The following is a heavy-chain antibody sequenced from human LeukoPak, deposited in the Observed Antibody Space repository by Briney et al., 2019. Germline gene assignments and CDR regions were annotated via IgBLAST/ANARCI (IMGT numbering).Heavy chain of an antibody. Sequence: SGTLSLTCAVSGVSISSSEWWIWVRQPPGQRLERIGEIHSDGRTRYNPSLKSRVTMSMDYSKNQFSLSVTSVTAADTAIYYCGKTDIYFNPIDYWGPGSLVTVSS. CDR3: GKTDIYFNPIDY. CDR2: IHSDGRT. J-gene: IGHJ4*02. D-gene: IGHD3-9*01. V-gene: IGHV4-4*02. CDR1: GVSISSSEW.